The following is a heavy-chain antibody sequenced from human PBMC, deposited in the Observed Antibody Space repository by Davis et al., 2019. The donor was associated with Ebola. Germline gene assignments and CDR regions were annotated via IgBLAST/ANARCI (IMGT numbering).Heavy chain of an antibody. CDR1: GFTFSSYA. D-gene: IGHD6-19*01. J-gene: IGHJ6*02. CDR2: ISGSGGST. CDR3: AKQWYSSGWYYYYGMEV. V-gene: IGHV3-23*01. Sequence: GGSLRLSCAASGFTFSSYAMSWVRQAPGKGLEWVSAISGSGGSTYYADSVKGRFTISRDNSKNTLYLQMNSLRAEDTAVYYCAKQWYSSGWYYYYGMEVWGQGTTVTVSS.